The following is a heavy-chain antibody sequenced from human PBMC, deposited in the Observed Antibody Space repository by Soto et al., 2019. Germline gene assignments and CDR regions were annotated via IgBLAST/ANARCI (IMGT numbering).Heavy chain of an antibody. J-gene: IGHJ5*02. V-gene: IGHV4-30-4*01. CDR2: IYYSGST. CDR3: AREVYNSSGYYREDWVDP. Sequence: QVQLQEPGPGLVKPSQTLSLTCTISGGSISSGDYYWSWFRKPPGKGLEWIGSIYYSGSTYYNPSLKSRVTLSLDTSKNQFSLKLSSVTAADTAVYYCAREVYNSSGYYREDWVDPWGQGTLVTVSS. D-gene: IGHD3-22*01. CDR1: GGSISSGDYY.